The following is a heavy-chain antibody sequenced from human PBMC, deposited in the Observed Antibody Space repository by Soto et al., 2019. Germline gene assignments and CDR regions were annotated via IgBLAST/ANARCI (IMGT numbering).Heavy chain of an antibody. D-gene: IGHD4-17*01. CDR2: IIPILGIA. Sequence: SVKVSGKASGVTFSSYTISWVRQAPGQGLEWMGRIIPILGIANYAQKFQGRVTITADKSTSTAYMELSSLRSEDMAVYYCAREVPGYCDYAGLFDYWGQGTLVTVSS. CDR1: GVTFSSYT. J-gene: IGHJ4*02. CDR3: AREVPGYCDYAGLFDY. V-gene: IGHV1-69*04.